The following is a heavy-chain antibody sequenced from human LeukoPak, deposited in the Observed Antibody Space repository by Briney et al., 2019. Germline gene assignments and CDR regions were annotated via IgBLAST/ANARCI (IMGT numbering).Heavy chain of an antibody. CDR3: ASHYYDSSGYYYGFDY. D-gene: IGHD3-22*01. CDR2: IIPIFGTA. J-gene: IGHJ4*02. Sequence: SVKVSCKASVGTFSSYAISWVRQAPGQGLEWMGGIIPIFGTANYAQKFQGRVTITADESTSTAYMELSSLRSEDTAVYYCASHYYDSSGYYYGFDYWGQGTLVTVSS. CDR1: VGTFSSYA. V-gene: IGHV1-69*01.